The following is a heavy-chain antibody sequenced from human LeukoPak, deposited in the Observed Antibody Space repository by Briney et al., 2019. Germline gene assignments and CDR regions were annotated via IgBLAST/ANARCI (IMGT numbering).Heavy chain of an antibody. CDR2: IYYSGST. Sequence: PSETLSLTCTVSGGSISRYYWSWIRQPPGKGLEWIGYIYYSGSTNYNPSLKSRVTISVDTSKNQFSLKLSSVTAADTAVYYCARVDVAAAGYFDYWGQGTLVTVSS. CDR1: GGSISRYY. J-gene: IGHJ4*02. CDR3: ARVDVAAAGYFDY. V-gene: IGHV4-59*01. D-gene: IGHD6-13*01.